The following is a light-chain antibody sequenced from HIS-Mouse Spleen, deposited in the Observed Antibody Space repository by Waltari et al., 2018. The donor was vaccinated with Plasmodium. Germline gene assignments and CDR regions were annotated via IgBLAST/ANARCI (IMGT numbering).Light chain of an antibody. Sequence: DIQMTQSPSSLSASVGDSVTITCQASQSIHRYLIWYQQKPGKAPQLLIYAASSLQSGVPSRFSGSGSGTDFTLTISSLQPEYFATYYCQQSYSTWTFGQGTKVEIK. CDR3: QQSYSTWT. J-gene: IGKJ1*01. CDR2: AAS. V-gene: IGKV1-39*01. CDR1: QSIHRY.